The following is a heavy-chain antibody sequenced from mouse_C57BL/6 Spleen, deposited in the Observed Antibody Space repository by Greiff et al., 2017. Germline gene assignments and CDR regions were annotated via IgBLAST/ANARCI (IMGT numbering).Heavy chain of an antibody. D-gene: IGHD1-1*01. CDR2: IYPGDGDT. J-gene: IGHJ4*01. Sequence: VQLQQSGAELVKPGASVKISCKASGYAFSSYWMNWVKQRPGKGLEWIGQIYPGDGDTNYNGKFKGKATLTADESSSTAYMQLSSLTSEDSAVYFCARYYYFSGYYAMDYWGQGTSVTVSS. CDR3: ARYYYFSGYYAMDY. CDR1: GYAFSSYW. V-gene: IGHV1-80*01.